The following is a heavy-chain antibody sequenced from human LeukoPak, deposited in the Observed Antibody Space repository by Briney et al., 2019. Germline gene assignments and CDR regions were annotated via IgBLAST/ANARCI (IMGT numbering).Heavy chain of an antibody. Sequence: GGSLRLSCEASGFTFSTYSMNWVRQAPGKGLEWVSYINSSGIVIYYADSVKGRFTISRDNAKNSLYLQMNSLRAEDTAAYYCARDLHRDGVNWPYFDYWGQGTLVTVSS. V-gene: IGHV3-48*04. CDR1: GFTFSTYS. D-gene: IGHD5-24*01. CDR3: ARDLHRDGVNWPYFDY. CDR2: INSSGIVI. J-gene: IGHJ4*02.